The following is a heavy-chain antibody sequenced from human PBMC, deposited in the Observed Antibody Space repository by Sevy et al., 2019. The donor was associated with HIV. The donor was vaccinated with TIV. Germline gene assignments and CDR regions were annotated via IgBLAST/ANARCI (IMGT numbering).Heavy chain of an antibody. Sequence: ASVKVSCKASGYTFTSYGISWVRQAPGQGLEWMGWISAYNGNTNYAQKLQGRVTMTTDTSTCTAYMELRSLRSDDTAVYYCARDGYLGTESYYFDYWGQGTLVTVSS. CDR2: ISAYNGNT. D-gene: IGHD7-27*01. J-gene: IGHJ4*02. CDR3: ARDGYLGTESYYFDY. CDR1: GYTFTSYG. V-gene: IGHV1-18*01.